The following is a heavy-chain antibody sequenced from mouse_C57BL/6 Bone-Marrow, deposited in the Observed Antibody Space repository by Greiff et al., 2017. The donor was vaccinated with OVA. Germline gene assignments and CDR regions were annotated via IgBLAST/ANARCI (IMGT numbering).Heavy chain of an antibody. CDR3: ARSNWVCFAY. Sequence: VQLQQSGPELVKPGASVKISCKASGYAFSSSWMNWVKQRPGKGLEWIGRIYPGDGDTNYNGKFKGKATLTADKSSSTAYMQLSSLTSEDSAVYFCARSNWVCFAYWGQGLWSLSLQ. CDR1: GYAFSSSW. D-gene: IGHD4-1*01. J-gene: IGHJ3*01. CDR2: IYPGDGDT. V-gene: IGHV1-82*01.